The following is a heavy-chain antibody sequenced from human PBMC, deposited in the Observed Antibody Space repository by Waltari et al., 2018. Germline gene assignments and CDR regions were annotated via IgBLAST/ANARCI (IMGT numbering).Heavy chain of an antibody. V-gene: IGHV3-43*01. Sequence: EVQLVESGGVVVQPGGSLSLSCAASGFTFDDYTMHWVRQAPGKGLEWVSIISWDGGSTYYADSVKGRFTISRDNSKNSLYLQMNSLRTEDTALYYCAKGGLTTYYYYGMDVWGQGTTVTVSS. CDR2: ISWDGGST. CDR1: GFTFDDYT. D-gene: IGHD4-4*01. J-gene: IGHJ6*02. CDR3: AKGGLTTYYYYGMDV.